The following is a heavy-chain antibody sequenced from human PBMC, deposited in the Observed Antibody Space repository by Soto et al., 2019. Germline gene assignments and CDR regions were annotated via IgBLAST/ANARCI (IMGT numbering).Heavy chain of an antibody. CDR1: GFTFGSRA. J-gene: IGHJ4*02. V-gene: IGHV3-23*01. D-gene: IGHD1-1*01. CDR2: ITDTGGDP. CDR3: GRGWNDSDPGSQCFAL. Sequence: EVQLLESGGDLVQPGGSLRLSCVASGFTFGSRAMSWVRQAPGEGLEWVSTITDTGGDPKYADSVRGRFTISRDNSKNTLYLQMGSPKAGDSALYSGGRGWNDSDPGSQCFALWGRGTVVAVSS.